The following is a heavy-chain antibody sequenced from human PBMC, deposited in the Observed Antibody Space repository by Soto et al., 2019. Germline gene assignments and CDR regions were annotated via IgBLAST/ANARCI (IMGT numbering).Heavy chain of an antibody. CDR2: IYYSGST. CDR1: GGSISSSSYY. J-gene: IGHJ4*02. Sequence: SETLSLTCTVSGGSISSSSYYWVWIRQPQGKGLEWIGSIYYSGSTYYNPSLKSRVTISVDTSKNQFSLKLSSVTAADTAVYYCARLGRWELLRYFDYWGQGTLVTVSS. V-gene: IGHV4-39*01. D-gene: IGHD1-26*01. CDR3: ARLGRWELLRYFDY.